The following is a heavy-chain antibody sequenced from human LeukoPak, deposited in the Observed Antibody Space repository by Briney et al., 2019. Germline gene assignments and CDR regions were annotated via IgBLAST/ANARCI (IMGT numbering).Heavy chain of an antibody. J-gene: IGHJ3*02. D-gene: IGHD3-3*01. V-gene: IGHV1-69*05. CDR2: IIPIFGTA. CDR3: ATPYYDFWSGHGLGAFDI. Sequence: ASVKVSCKASGGTFSSYAISWVRQAPGQGLEWMGGIIPIFGTANYAQKFQGRVTITTDESTSTAYMELSSLRSEDTAVYYCATPYYDFWSGHGLGAFDIWGQGTMVTVSS. CDR1: GGTFSSYA.